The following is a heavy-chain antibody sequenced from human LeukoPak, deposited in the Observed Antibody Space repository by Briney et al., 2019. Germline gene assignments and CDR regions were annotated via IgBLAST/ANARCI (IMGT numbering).Heavy chain of an antibody. J-gene: IGHJ4*02. V-gene: IGHV1-46*01. D-gene: IGHD6-19*01. CDR2: INPSGGST. Sequence: ASVKVSCKASGYTFTTYFMHWVRQAPGQGLEWMGIINPSGGSTTYAQKFQGRVTMTRDTSTSTVYMDLSSLRSEDMAVYYCARGWYSGGWHDYWGQGTLVTVSS. CDR1: GYTFTTYF. CDR3: ARGWYSGGWHDY.